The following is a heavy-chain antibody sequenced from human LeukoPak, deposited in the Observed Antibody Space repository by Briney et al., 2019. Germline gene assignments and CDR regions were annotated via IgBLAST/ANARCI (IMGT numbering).Heavy chain of an antibody. J-gene: IGHJ4*02. CDR1: GGTFSSYA. Sequence: GASVKVSCKASGGTFSSYAISWVRQAPGQGLEWMGRIIPILGIANYAQKFQGRVTITADKSTSTAYMGLSSLRSEDTAVYYCARLISVSRKDGSGLGLGWGQGTLVTVSS. V-gene: IGHV1-69*04. D-gene: IGHD3-10*01. CDR2: IIPILGIA. CDR3: ARLISVSRKDGSGLGLG.